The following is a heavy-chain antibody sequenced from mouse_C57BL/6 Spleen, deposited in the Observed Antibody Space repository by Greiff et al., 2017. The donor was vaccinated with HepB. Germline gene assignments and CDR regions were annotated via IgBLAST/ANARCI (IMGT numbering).Heavy chain of an antibody. CDR3: ARGHYYGSSWDYFDY. V-gene: IGHV5-4*03. CDR1: GFTFSSYA. Sequence: EVMLVESGGGLVKPGGSLKLSCAASGFTFSSYAMSWVRQTPEKRLEWVATISDGGSYTYYPDNVKGRFTISRDNAKNNLYLQMSHLKSEDTAMYYCARGHYYGSSWDYFDYWGQGTTLTVSS. CDR2: ISDGGSYT. J-gene: IGHJ2*01. D-gene: IGHD1-1*01.